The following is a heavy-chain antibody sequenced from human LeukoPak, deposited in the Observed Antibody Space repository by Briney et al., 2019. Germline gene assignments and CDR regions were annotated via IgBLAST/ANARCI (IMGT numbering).Heavy chain of an antibody. Sequence: SETLSLTCTVSGGSISSSSYYWGWIRQPPGKGLEWIGSIYYSGSTYYNPSLKSRVTISVDTSKNQFSLKLSSVTAADTAVYYCARGSGYYDSSGYYPAYYYYMDVWGKGTTVTVSS. CDR1: GGSISSSSYY. J-gene: IGHJ6*03. V-gene: IGHV4-39*01. CDR3: ARGSGYYDSSGYYPAYYYYMDV. D-gene: IGHD3-22*01. CDR2: IYYSGST.